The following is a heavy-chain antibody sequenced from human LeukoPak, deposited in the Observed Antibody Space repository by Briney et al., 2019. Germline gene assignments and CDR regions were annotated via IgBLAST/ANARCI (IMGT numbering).Heavy chain of an antibody. CDR2: INSSSSTI. J-gene: IGHJ4*02. CDR3: ARMHYFDY. V-gene: IGHV3-48*02. Sequence: PGGSLRLSCAASGFTFSTYSMNWVRQVPGMGLEWVSYINSSSSTIFYADSVKGRFTISRDNAKNSLYLQMNSLRDEDTAVYYCARMHYFDYWGQGTLVTVSS. CDR1: GFTFSTYS.